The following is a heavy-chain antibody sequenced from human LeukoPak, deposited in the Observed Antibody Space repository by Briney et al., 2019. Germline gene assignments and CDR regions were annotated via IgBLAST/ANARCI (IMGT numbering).Heavy chain of an antibody. D-gene: IGHD3-10*01. CDR2: IYYSGNT. V-gene: IGHV4-39*07. J-gene: IGHJ4*02. Sequence: SETLSLTCTVSGGSISSSSYYWGWIRQPPGKGLEWIGSIYYSGNTYYNPSLKSRVTISVDTSRNQFSLKMNSVTAADTAVYFCARDLSGSLYFDFWGPGALVTVSS. CDR3: ARDLSGSLYFDF. CDR1: GGSISSSSYY.